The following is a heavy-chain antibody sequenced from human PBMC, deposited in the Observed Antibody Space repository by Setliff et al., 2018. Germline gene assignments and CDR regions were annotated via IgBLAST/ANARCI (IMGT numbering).Heavy chain of an antibody. J-gene: IGHJ6*03. Sequence: SETLSLTCPVSGDSISSRRSYWGWFRQPAGKGLEWIGQIYTSWSTNYNPSLKSRVTISLDTSKNQFSLSLSSVTAADTAVYYCARMSGFQYMDVWGKGTTVTVSS. D-gene: IGHD3-3*01. V-gene: IGHV4-61*09. CDR2: IYTSWST. CDR3: ARMSGFQYMDV. CDR1: GDSISSRRSY.